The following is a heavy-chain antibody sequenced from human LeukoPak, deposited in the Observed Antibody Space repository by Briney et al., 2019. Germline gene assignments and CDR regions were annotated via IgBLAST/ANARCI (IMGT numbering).Heavy chain of an antibody. CDR2: IYHSGST. CDR3: ARTYYGDNWFDP. CDR1: GYSISSGYY. V-gene: IGHV4-38-2*02. Sequence: PSETLSLTCTVSGYSISSGYYWDWIRQPPGKGLEWIGSIYHSGSTYYNPSLKSRVTISVDTSKNQFSLQLSSVTATDTAMYYCARTYYGDNWFDPWGQGTLVTVSS. J-gene: IGHJ5*02. D-gene: IGHD3-10*01.